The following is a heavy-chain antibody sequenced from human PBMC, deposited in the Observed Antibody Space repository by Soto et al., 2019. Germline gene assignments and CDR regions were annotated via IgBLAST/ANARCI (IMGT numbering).Heavy chain of an antibody. CDR3: ADGGGGYRGGSFDY. V-gene: IGHV3-23*01. D-gene: IGHD1-26*01. CDR2: ISGRGGNT. Sequence: EVQLLESGGGLVQPGGSLRLSCAASGFTFSSYAMSWVRQAPGKGLEWVSAISGRGGNTYYADSVKGRFTISRDNSKNRLHRHRNSLGAEDTAGDYCADGGGGYRGGSFDYWGQGTLVTVSS. J-gene: IGHJ4*02. CDR1: GFTFSSYA.